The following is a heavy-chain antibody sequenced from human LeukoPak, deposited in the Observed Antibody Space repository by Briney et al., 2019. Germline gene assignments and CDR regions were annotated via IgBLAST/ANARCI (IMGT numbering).Heavy chain of an antibody. Sequence: GESLKISCQGSGSSFTSYWIGWVRQLPGKGLEWMGIIYPGDSDTRYSPSFQGQVTISADKSISTAYLQWSSLKASDTAMYYCARLVAADGYNWFDPWGQGTLVTVSS. D-gene: IGHD6-13*01. CDR3: ARLVAADGYNWFDP. J-gene: IGHJ5*02. CDR1: GSSFTSYW. V-gene: IGHV5-51*01. CDR2: IYPGDSDT.